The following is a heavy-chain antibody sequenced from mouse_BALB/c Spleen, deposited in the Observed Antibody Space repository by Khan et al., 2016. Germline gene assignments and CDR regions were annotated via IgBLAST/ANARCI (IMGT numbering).Heavy chain of an antibody. Sequence: EVQLQESGPGLVKPSQSLSLTCTVTGYSITSDYAWNWIRQFPGNKLEWMGYISDSGSTSYNPSLKSRISNTRDKYKNQFFLQWSSGTTEDTPTYYCARAPPRWYFDVWGAWTTVTVSS. CDR2: ISDSGST. CDR3: ARAPPRWYFDV. CDR1: GYSITSDYA. V-gene: IGHV3-2*02. J-gene: IGHJ1*01.